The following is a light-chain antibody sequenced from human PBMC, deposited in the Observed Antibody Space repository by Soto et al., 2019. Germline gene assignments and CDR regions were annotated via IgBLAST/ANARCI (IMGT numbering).Light chain of an antibody. J-gene: IGLJ3*02. Sequence: QSALTQPRSVSGSPGQSVTISCTGTSSDVGGYNYVSWYQQHPGKDPKLMIYDVSKRPSGVPDRCSGSKSGNTASLTISGRQAEDEAEYYCCPYAGSYPGVFGGGTKLTVL. CDR2: DVS. CDR3: CPYAGSYPGV. CDR1: SSDVGGYNY. V-gene: IGLV2-11*01.